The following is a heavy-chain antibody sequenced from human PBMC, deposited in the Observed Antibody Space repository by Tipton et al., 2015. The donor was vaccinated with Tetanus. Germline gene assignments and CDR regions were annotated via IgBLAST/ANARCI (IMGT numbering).Heavy chain of an antibody. Sequence: TLSLTCTVSGGSTHGFYWTWIRQSAGKGLEWIGRVYYSGRTYYNPPLKSRVTISADMSKNQFSLKLTSVTAADTATYYCARMGFTYGQVVYWGQGTLVTVAS. CDR2: VYYSGRT. V-gene: IGHV4-59*05. J-gene: IGHJ4*02. CDR3: ARMGFTYGQVVY. CDR1: GGSTHGFY. D-gene: IGHD5-18*01.